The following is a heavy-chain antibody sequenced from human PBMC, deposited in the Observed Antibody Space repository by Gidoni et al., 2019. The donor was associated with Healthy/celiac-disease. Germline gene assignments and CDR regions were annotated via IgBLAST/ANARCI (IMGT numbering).Heavy chain of an antibody. CDR2: ISGSGGST. V-gene: IGHV3-23*01. D-gene: IGHD6-6*01. CDR3: AKNRYSSSVYFDY. J-gene: IGHJ4*02. CDR1: GFTFSSYA. Sequence: EVQLLESGGGLVQPGGSLRFSCAASGFTFSSYAMSWVRQAPGKGLEWVSAISGSGGSTYYADSVKGRFTISRDNSKNTLYLQMNSLRAEDTAVYYCAKNRYSSSVYFDYWGQGTLVTVSS.